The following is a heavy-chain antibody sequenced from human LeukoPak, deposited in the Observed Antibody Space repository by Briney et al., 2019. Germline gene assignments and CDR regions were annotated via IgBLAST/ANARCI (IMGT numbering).Heavy chain of an antibody. CDR1: GFTFSSYW. J-gene: IGHJ6*03. Sequence: GGSLRLSCAAPGFTFSSYWMSWVRQAPGKGLEWVSSISSSSSYIYYADSVKGRFTISRDNAKNSLYLQMNSLRAEDTAVYYCARDESSWYLPYYYYMDVWGKGTTVTVSS. CDR3: ARDESSWYLPYYYYMDV. V-gene: IGHV3-21*01. D-gene: IGHD6-13*01. CDR2: ISSSSSYI.